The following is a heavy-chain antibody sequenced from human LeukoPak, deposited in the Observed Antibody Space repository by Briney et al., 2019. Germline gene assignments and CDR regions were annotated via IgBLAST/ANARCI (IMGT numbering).Heavy chain of an antibody. CDR3: ARGARYYDYVWGSYADAFDI. D-gene: IGHD3-16*01. J-gene: IGHJ3*02. V-gene: IGHV1-8*03. CDR1: GYTFTNYD. CDR2: MNPNSGNT. Sequence: ASVKVSCNTSGYTFTNYDINWVRQATGQGLEWMGWMNPNSGNTGYAQKFQGRVTFIRNTSISTAYMQLSSLRSEDTAVYYCARGARYYDYVWGSYADAFDIWGQGTMVTVSS.